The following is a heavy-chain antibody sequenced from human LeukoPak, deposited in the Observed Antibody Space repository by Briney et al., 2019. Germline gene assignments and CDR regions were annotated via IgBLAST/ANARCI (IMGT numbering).Heavy chain of an antibody. CDR1: GGTFSSYA. D-gene: IGHD4-17*01. CDR3: ARDGGDPNPIFDY. V-gene: IGHV1-69*13. Sequence: SVNVSCKASGGTFSSYAISWVRQAPGQGLEWMGGIIPIFGTANYAQKFQGRVTITADESTSTAYMELSSLRSEDTAVYYCARDGGDPNPIFDYWGQGTLVTVSS. CDR2: IIPIFGTA. J-gene: IGHJ4*02.